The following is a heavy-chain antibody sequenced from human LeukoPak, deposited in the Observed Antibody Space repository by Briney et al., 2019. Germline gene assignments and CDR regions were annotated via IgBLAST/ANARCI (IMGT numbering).Heavy chain of an antibody. CDR3: ARLDYYDSSGYYGQAFDI. CDR2: IYYSGST. Sequence: SEALSLTCTVSGGSISSYYWSWIRQPPGKGLEWIGYIYYSGSTNYNPSLKSRVTISVDTSKNQFSLKLSSVTAADTAVYYCARLDYYDSSGYYGQAFDIWGQGTMVTVSS. CDR1: GGSISSYY. V-gene: IGHV4-59*01. D-gene: IGHD3-22*01. J-gene: IGHJ3*02.